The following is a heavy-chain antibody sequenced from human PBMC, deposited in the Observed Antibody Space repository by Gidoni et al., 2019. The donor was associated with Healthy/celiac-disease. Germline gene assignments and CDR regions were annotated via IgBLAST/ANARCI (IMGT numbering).Heavy chain of an antibody. J-gene: IGHJ6*02. Sequence: EVQLVESGGGLVKPGGSLRLSCAASGFTFSCYSRNWLRQAPGKGLEWVSSISSSSGYIYDADSVKGRFTISRDNAKNSLYLQMNSLRAEDTAGYYCARDLRIAVAGHYGMDVWGQGTTVTVSS. D-gene: IGHD6-19*01. CDR3: ARDLRIAVAGHYGMDV. CDR1: GFTFSCYS. CDR2: ISSSSGYI. V-gene: IGHV3-21*01.